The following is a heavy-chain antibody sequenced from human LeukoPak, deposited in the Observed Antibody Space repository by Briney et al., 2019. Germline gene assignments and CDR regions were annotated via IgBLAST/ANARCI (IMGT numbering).Heavy chain of an antibody. Sequence: SETLSLTCTVSGDSISGYYWGWIRQPPGKGLEWIGIIYYSGSTYYNPSLKGRVTISVDTSKNQFSLKLSSVTAADTAVYYCARAFRARYFDLWGRGTLVTVSS. CDR2: IYYSGST. D-gene: IGHD2/OR15-2a*01. V-gene: IGHV4-39*01. J-gene: IGHJ2*01. CDR3: ARAFRARYFDL. CDR1: GDSISGYY.